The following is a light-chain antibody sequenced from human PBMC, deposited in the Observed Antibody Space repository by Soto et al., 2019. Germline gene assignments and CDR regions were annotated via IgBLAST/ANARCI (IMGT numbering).Light chain of an antibody. Sequence: QSVLTQPPSVSGAPGQRVTISCTGSSSNTGADYDVHWYQHLPGSAPKLLIDDNNIRPSGVPDRFSGSKSGTSASLAITGLQAEDEGDYYCVTWDTSLRTGVIGGGTKLTVL. V-gene: IGLV1-40*01. CDR1: SSNTGADYD. CDR2: DNN. CDR3: VTWDTSLRTGV. J-gene: IGLJ3*02.